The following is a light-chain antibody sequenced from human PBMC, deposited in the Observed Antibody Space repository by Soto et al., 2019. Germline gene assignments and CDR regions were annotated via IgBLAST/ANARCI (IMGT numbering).Light chain of an antibody. CDR3: QQYGGSPPYT. CDR1: HSVSSSY. V-gene: IGKV3-20*01. J-gene: IGKJ2*01. CDR2: GAS. Sequence: EIVLTQSPGTLSLSPGERATLSCRASHSVSSSYLAWYQQKPGQAPRLLIYGASSRATGIPGRFSGSGSGTDFTLTISRLEPEDFAVYYCQQYGGSPPYTFGQGTQLEIK.